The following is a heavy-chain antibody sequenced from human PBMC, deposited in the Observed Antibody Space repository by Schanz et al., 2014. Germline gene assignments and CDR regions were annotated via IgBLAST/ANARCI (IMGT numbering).Heavy chain of an antibody. Sequence: QVQLVESGGGLVKPGGSLRLSCAASGFTFSDYYMSWIRQAPGKGLEWVSYISGTTTYTNYADSVKGRFTISRDNAKNSLYLQMNSLRAEDTAVYYCAKDPSHGDYDYYFDYGGQGNLDTVSS. CDR2: ISGTTTYT. D-gene: IGHD3-22*01. J-gene: IGHJ4*02. V-gene: IGHV3-11*05. CDR3: AKDPSHGDYDYYFDY. CDR1: GFTFSDYY.